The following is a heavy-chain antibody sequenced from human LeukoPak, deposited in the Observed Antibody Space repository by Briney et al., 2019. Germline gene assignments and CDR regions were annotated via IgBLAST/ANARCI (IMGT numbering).Heavy chain of an antibody. CDR1: GGSFSGYY. J-gene: IGHJ6*03. CDR2: IKHSGST. V-gene: IGHV4-34*01. D-gene: IGHD2-2*01. Sequence: SETLSHTCAVYGGSFSGYYWSWIRQPPGKGLESIGDIKHSGSTNYNPSLKSRVTISVDTSKNQFSLKLSSVTAADTAVYYCARGLSCSRRTYYYYYMDVWGKGTTVTVSS. CDR3: ARGLSCSRRTYYYYYMDV.